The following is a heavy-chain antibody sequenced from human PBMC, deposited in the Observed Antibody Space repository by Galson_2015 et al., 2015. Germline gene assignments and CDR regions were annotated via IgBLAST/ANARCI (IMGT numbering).Heavy chain of an antibody. Sequence: SVKVSCKAFGYTFTTSDYMHWVRQAPGQRPEWMGIINPSDGIANYTQNFQGRVAMTRDTSTNTVYIEVSSLRSDDTVVYYCARAADQYFDYWGQGTPVTVSS. J-gene: IGHJ4*02. CDR2: INPSDGIA. V-gene: IGHV1-46*01. D-gene: IGHD4-11*01. CDR1: GYTFTTSDY. CDR3: ARAADQYFDY.